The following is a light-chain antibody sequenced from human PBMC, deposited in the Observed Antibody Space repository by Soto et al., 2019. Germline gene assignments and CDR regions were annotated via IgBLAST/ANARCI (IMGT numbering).Light chain of an antibody. V-gene: IGKV3-20*01. CDR2: GAS. Sequence: EIVLTQSPGTLSLSPGERATLSCRASESVSSSYLGWYQQKPGQAPRLLIYGASSRATGIPDRFSGSGSGTDFTLTIRRLEHEDFAVYYCQQYGTSPWTFGQGTQVEIK. J-gene: IGKJ1*01. CDR1: ESVSSSY. CDR3: QQYGTSPWT.